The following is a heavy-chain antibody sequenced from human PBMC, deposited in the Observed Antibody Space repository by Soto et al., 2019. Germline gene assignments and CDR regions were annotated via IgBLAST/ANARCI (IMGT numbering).Heavy chain of an antibody. J-gene: IGHJ5*02. CDR1: GFTFGTTD. CDR3: VKNSGWFNT. D-gene: IGHD3-10*01. V-gene: IGHV3-23*01. CDR2: IDVSGGIT. Sequence: QLLQSGGGLVQPGGSLTLSCAASGFTFGTTDMSWFRQAPGEGLECVSTIDVSGGITYYADSVKGRFTLSRDNSRNTVYLQMNSLRGDDTALYYCVKNSGWFNTWGQGALVTVSS.